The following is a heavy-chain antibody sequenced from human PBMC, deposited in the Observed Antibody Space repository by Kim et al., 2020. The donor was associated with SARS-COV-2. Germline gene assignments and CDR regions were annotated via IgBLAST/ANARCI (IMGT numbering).Heavy chain of an antibody. CDR2: ISGSGDTT. D-gene: IGHD5-12*01. V-gene: IGHV3-23*01. Sequence: GGSLRLSCAASGFTFSNYAMTWVRQAPGKGLEWVSGISGSGDTTVYADSVKGLFTISRDNSRDTVYLQMNSLRVEDGARYYCAKEVYRGFDGIGECFQ. CDR1: GFTFSNYA. J-gene: IGHJ1*01. CDR3: AKEVYRGFDGIGECFQ.